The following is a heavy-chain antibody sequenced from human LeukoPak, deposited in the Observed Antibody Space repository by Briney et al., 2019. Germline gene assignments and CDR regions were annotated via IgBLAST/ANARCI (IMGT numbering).Heavy chain of an antibody. J-gene: IGHJ4*02. Sequence: SETLSLTCTVSGGSISSYLWSRIRQSAGKRLEWLGRIHTSGTTTYSPSLQSRLTMSVDTSKSQVSLRLTSVTAADTAVYYCATEQVSASAWGFDYWGQGSLVTVSS. V-gene: IGHV4-4*07. CDR1: GGSISSYL. CDR2: IHTSGTT. D-gene: IGHD5/OR15-5a*01. CDR3: ATEQVSASAWGFDY.